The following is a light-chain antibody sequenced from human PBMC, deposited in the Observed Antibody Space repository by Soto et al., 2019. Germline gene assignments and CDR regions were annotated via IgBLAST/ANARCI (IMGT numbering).Light chain of an antibody. J-gene: IGKJ1*01. CDR2: LVS. Sequence: DVVMTQTPLSLPVTLGQPASISCRSNQSLLYSDGKTYLNWFQQRPGQSPRRLIYLVSTRDSGVPDRFRASGSGTDFTLEISRVGAEDVGHYYCMQATHWPRTFGQGTKVEIK. V-gene: IGKV2-30*01. CDR3: MQATHWPRT. CDR1: QSLLYSDGKTY.